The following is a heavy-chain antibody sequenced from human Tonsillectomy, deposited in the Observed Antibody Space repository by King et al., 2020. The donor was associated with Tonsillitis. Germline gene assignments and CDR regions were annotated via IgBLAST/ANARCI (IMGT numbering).Heavy chain of an antibody. CDR2: ISSSGSTI. D-gene: IGHD5-24*01. V-gene: IGHV3-48*03. CDR3: ARDLRDGYNSGYSDY. Sequence: VQLVESGGGLIQPGGSLRLSCAASGFTFSSYEMNWVRQAPGKGLEWVSYISSSGSTIYYADSVKGRFTISRDNAKNSLYLQMNSLRAEDTAVYYCARDLRDGYNSGYSDYWGQGTLVTVSS. CDR1: GFTFSSYE. J-gene: IGHJ4*02.